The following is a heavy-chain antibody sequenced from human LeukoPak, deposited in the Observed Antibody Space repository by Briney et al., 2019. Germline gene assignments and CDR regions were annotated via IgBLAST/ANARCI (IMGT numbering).Heavy chain of an antibody. J-gene: IGHJ4*02. CDR3: ARGTNYDYVWGSYVS. D-gene: IGHD3-16*01. CDR2: MNPNSGNT. Sequence: ASVKVSCKASGYTFTTYDINWVRQATGQGLEWMGWMNPNSGNTGYAQKFQGRVTMTRNTSISTAYMELSSLRSEDTAVYYCARGTNYDYVWGSYVSWGQGTLVTVSS. V-gene: IGHV1-8*01. CDR1: GYTFTTYD.